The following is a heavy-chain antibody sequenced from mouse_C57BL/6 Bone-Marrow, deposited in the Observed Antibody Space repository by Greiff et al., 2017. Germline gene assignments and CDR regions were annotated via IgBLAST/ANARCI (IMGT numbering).Heavy chain of an antibody. CDR3: ARLDGRYFDV. D-gene: IGHD2-3*01. Sequence: EVMLVESGGDLVKPGGSLKLSCAASGFTFSSYGMSWVRQTPDTRLEWVATISSGGSYTYYPDSVKGRFTISRDNAKNTLYLQMSSLKSEDTAMYYCARLDGRYFDVWGTGTTVTVSS. CDR1: GFTFSSYG. J-gene: IGHJ1*03. CDR2: ISSGGSYT. V-gene: IGHV5-6*02.